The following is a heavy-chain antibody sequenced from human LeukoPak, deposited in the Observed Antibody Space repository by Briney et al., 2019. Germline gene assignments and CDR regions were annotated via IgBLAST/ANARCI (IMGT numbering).Heavy chain of an antibody. V-gene: IGHV1-46*01. Sequence: ASVKVSCKASGYTFTSYYIYWVRQAPGQGLEWMGIINPSGGRTNYAQKFQGRVTMTRDTSTSTVYMELSSLRSEDTAVYYCARGPRTTLVRGGQWYYYMDVWGKGAAFT. CDR1: GYTFTSYY. CDR2: INPSGGRT. J-gene: IGHJ6*03. CDR3: ARGPRTTLVRGGQWYYYMDV. D-gene: IGHD3-10*01.